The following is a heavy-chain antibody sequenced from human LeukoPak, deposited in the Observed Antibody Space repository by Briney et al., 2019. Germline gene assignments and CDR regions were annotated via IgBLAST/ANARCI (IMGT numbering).Heavy chain of an antibody. Sequence: SETLSPTCTVSGGSISSGDYYWSWIRQPPGKGLEWIGYIYYSGSTYYNPSLKSRVTISVDTSKNQFSLKLSSVTAADTAVYYCARGAYYYGSGSESHFDYWGQGTLVTVSS. V-gene: IGHV4-30-4*01. J-gene: IGHJ4*02. CDR3: ARGAYYYGSGSESHFDY. CDR1: GGSISSGDYY. D-gene: IGHD3-10*01. CDR2: IYYSGST.